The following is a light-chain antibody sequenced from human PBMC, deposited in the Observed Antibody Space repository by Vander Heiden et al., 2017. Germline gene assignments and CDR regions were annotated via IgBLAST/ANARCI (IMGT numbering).Light chain of an antibody. CDR2: DAS. J-gene: IGKJ5*01. V-gene: IGKV3-11*01. CDR3: QQRSNFPT. Sequence: EIVLTQSPATLSLSPGERATLSCRASQSVSSYLAWYQQKPGQAPRLLIYDASNRATGIPARFSGGGSGTDFTLTISSLEPEDFAVYYCQQRSNFPTFGQGTRLEIK. CDR1: QSVSSY.